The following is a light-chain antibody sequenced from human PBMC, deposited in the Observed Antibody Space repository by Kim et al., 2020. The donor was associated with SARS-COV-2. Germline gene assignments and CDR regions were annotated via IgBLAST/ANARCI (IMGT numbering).Light chain of an antibody. V-gene: IGKV4-1*01. CDR2: WAS. Sequence: DIVMTQSPDSLAVSLGERATINCKSSQSVLYSSNNKNCLAWYQQKPGQPPKLLIYWASTRESGVPDRFSGSGSGTDFTLTISSLQAEDVAVYYCQQYYSPPLTFGGGTKVDIK. CDR1: QSVLYSSNNKNC. CDR3: QQYYSPPLT. J-gene: IGKJ4*01.